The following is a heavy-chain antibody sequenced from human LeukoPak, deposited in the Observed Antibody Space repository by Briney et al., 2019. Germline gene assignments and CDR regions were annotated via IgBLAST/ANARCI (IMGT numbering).Heavy chain of an antibody. Sequence: SETLSLTCTVSGYSISSGYYWGWIRQPPGKGLEWIGSIYHSGSTYYNPSLKSRVTISVDTSKNQFSLKLSSVTAADTAVYYCARFAAGIGFDCWGQGTLVTVSS. J-gene: IGHJ4*02. CDR3: ARFAAGIGFDC. V-gene: IGHV4-38-2*02. CDR2: IYHSGST. D-gene: IGHD6-13*01. CDR1: GYSISSGYY.